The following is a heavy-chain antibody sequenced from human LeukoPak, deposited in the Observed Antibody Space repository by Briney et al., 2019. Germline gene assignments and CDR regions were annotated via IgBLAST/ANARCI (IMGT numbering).Heavy chain of an antibody. CDR2: IIPIFGTA. D-gene: IGHD3-3*01. J-gene: IGHJ4*02. Sequence: SVKVSCKASGGTFSSYAISWVRQAPGQGLEWMGRIIPIFGTANYAQKLQGRVTMTTDTSTSTAYMELRSLRSDDTAVYYCARAMGIFGVVYYFDYWGQGTLVTVSS. CDR1: GGTFSSYA. V-gene: IGHV1-69*05. CDR3: ARAMGIFGVVYYFDY.